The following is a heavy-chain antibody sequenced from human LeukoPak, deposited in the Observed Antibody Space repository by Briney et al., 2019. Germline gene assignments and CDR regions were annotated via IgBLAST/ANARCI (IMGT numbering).Heavy chain of an antibody. CDR2: IKQDGSEK. CDR1: GFTFSSYW. CDR3: ARESSSYSDAFDI. V-gene: IGHV3-7*01. D-gene: IGHD6-13*01. Sequence: GGSLRLSCAASGFTFSSYWMSWARQAPGKGLEWVANIKQDGSEKYYVDSVKGRFTISRDNAKNSLYLQMNSLRAEDTAVYYCARESSSYSDAFDIWGQGTMVTVSS. J-gene: IGHJ3*02.